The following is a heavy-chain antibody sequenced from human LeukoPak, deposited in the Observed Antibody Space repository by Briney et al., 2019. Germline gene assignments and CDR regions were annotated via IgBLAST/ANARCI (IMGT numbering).Heavy chain of an antibody. V-gene: IGHV1-2*02. Sequence: GASVKVSCKASGYTFTGYYMHWVRQAPGQGLEWMGWINPNSGGTNYAQKFQGRVTMTRDTSISTAYMELSRLRSDDTAVYYCARDRGRYYGSRGFYWGYYFDSWGQGILVTVST. CDR1: GYTFTGYY. D-gene: IGHD3-22*01. CDR2: INPNSGGT. J-gene: IGHJ4*02. CDR3: ARDRGRYYGSRGFYWGYYFDS.